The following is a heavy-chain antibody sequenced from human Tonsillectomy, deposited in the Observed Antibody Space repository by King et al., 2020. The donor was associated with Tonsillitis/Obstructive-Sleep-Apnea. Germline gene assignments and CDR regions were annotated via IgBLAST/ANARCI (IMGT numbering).Heavy chain of an antibody. V-gene: IGHV1-18*01. CDR2: ISAYNNNT. Sequence: VQLVESGAEVKKPGASVKVSCKASGYTFTSYGISWVRQAPGQGLEWMGWISAYNNNTSYAQKLQGRVTMTTDTSTSTAYMERRSLRSDDTAVYYSARAAQPPYYDCWSGEYYYFMDVWGKGTTVTVSS. J-gene: IGHJ6*03. D-gene: IGHD3-3*01. CDR3: ARAAQPPYYDCWSGEYYYFMDV. CDR1: GYTFTSYG.